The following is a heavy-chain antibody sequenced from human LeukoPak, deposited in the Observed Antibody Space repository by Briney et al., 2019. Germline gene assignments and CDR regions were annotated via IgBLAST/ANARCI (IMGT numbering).Heavy chain of an antibody. CDR3: ARGAGVAAAGAYYFDY. Sequence: ASVKVSCKASGYTFTGYYTHWVRQAPGQGLEWMGWINPNSGGTNYAQKFQGRVTMTRDTSISTAYMELSRLRSDDTAVYYCARGAGVAAAGAYYFDYWGQGTLVTVSS. V-gene: IGHV1-2*02. J-gene: IGHJ4*02. CDR2: INPNSGGT. CDR1: GYTFTGYY. D-gene: IGHD6-13*01.